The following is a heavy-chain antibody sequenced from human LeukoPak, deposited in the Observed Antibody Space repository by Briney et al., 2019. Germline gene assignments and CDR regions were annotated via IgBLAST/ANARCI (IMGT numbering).Heavy chain of an antibody. CDR3: ARGGGAPGVFGVTSVPYFYYYMDV. CDR1: GASITNYY. Sequence: SETLSLTCSLSGASITNYYWSWIRQPPGKGLEWLGFVSYSGNSTNNPSLKSRVSISVDPSRNRFSLKLTSVTAADTAVYYCARGGGAPGVFGVTSVPYFYYYMDVWGKGTTAIVSS. V-gene: IGHV4-59*01. CDR2: VSYSGNS. D-gene: IGHD3-3*01. J-gene: IGHJ6*03.